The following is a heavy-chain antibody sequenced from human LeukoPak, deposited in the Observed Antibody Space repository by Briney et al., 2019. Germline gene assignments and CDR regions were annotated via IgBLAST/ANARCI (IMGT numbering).Heavy chain of an antibody. Sequence: PSETLSHTCTVSGGSISSSSYYWGWIRQPPGKGLEWIGTIYYSGSTYYNPSLKSRVTISVDTSKNQFSLKLSSVTAADTAVYYCARTYNSRTRGFDPWGQGTLVTVSS. J-gene: IGHJ5*02. CDR2: IYYSGST. V-gene: IGHV4-39*07. CDR1: GGSISSSSYY. D-gene: IGHD6-13*01. CDR3: ARTYNSRTRGFDP.